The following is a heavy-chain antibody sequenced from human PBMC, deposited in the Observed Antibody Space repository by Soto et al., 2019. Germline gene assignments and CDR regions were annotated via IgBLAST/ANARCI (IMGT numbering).Heavy chain of an antibody. D-gene: IGHD3-9*01. J-gene: IGHJ5*02. V-gene: IGHV1-18*04. Sequence: QVQLVQSGAEVKKPGASVKVSCKASGYTFTSYGISWVRQAPGQGLEWMGWISAYNGNTNYAQKLQGRVTMTTDTSTSTAYMELRSLRSDDTAVYYCARDRYYDILTGSNWFDPWGQVTLVTVAS. CDR3: ARDRYYDILTGSNWFDP. CDR2: ISAYNGNT. CDR1: GYTFTSYG.